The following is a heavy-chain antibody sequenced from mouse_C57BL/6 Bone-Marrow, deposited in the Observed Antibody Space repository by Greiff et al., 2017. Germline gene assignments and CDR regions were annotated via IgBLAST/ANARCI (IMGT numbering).Heavy chain of an antibody. V-gene: IGHV5-2*01. CDR2: INSDGGST. CDR3: ARHKGYDYDWFAY. Sequence: EVHLVESGGGLVQPGESLKLSCESNEYEFPTHDMSWVRKTPEKRLELVAAINSDGGSTYYPDTMERRFIISRDNTKKTRYLQMRSLRSEYTASYYCARHKGYDYDWFAYWGQGTLVTVSA. CDR1: EYEFPTHD. D-gene: IGHD2-4*01. J-gene: IGHJ3*01.